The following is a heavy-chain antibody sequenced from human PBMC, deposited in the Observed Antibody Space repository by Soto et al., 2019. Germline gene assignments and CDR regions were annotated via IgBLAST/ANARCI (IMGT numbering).Heavy chain of an antibody. J-gene: IGHJ1*01. Sequence: QVQLVQSGAEVKKPGASVKVSCKASGYTFTSYGISWVRQAPGQGLEWMGWISAYNGNTNYAQKLQGRVTMTTDTSTSTAYMELRSLRSDDTAVYYCARTPTITTVRGVTDFQHWGQGTLVTVSS. CDR1: GYTFTSYG. CDR2: ISAYNGNT. D-gene: IGHD3-10*01. CDR3: ARTPTITTVRGVTDFQH. V-gene: IGHV1-18*01.